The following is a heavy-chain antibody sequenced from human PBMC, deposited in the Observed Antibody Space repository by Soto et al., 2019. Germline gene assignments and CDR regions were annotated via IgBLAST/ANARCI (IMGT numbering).Heavy chain of an antibody. D-gene: IGHD3-16*01. Sequence: GGSLRLSCAASGFTFSRYWMHWVRQAPGKGLVWVSRISSYGSDTHYADSVKGRFTISRDNAKNTLYLQMNSLRADDTAVYYCASNYAYTEGYYWYGIDVWGQGTTVTVSS. J-gene: IGHJ6*02. CDR1: GFTFSRYW. V-gene: IGHV3-74*01. CDR3: ASNYAYTEGYYWYGIDV. CDR2: ISSYGSDT.